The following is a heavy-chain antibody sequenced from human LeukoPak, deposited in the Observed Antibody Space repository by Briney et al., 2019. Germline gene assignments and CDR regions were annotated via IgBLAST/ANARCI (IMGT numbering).Heavy chain of an antibody. V-gene: IGHV3-64*01. CDR2: ISSNGGST. Sequence: PGGSLRLSRAASGFTFSSYAMDWVRQAPGKGLEYVSAISSNGGSTYYANSVKGRFTISRDNSKNTLYLQMGSLRAEDMAVYYCARDRDSSSWQYYFDYWGQGTLVTVSS. CDR1: GFTFSSYA. D-gene: IGHD6-13*01. CDR3: ARDRDSSSWQYYFDY. J-gene: IGHJ4*02.